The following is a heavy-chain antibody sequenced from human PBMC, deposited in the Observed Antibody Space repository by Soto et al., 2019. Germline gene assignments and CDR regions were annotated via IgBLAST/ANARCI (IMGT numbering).Heavy chain of an antibody. V-gene: IGHV3-30*18. CDR1: GFTFSNYG. CDR2: ISYDGSNK. D-gene: IGHD6-19*01. Sequence: GGSLRLSCAASGFTFSNYGMHWVRQAPGKGLEWVAVISYDGSNKYYADSVKGRFTISRDNSKNTLYLQMNSLRAEDTAVYYCAKDKSQWRAGAFDIWGQGTMVTVSS. CDR3: AKDKSQWRAGAFDI. J-gene: IGHJ3*02.